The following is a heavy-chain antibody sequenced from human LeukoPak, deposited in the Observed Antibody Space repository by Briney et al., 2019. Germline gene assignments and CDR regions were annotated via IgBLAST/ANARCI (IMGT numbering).Heavy chain of an antibody. V-gene: IGHV3-21*01. CDR3: XRVFRPSLTVXIIXXAFD. Sequence: GGSLRLSCTASGFTFSSYSLNWVRQAPGKGLEWVSSVSTGSNYIYYADSVKGRFTISRDNDKNSLYLQMNSLRVEDTAVYYCXRVFRPSLTVXIIXXAFD. CDR1: GFTFSSYS. CDR2: VSTGSNYI. J-gene: IGHJ3*02. D-gene: IGHD3/OR15-3a*01.